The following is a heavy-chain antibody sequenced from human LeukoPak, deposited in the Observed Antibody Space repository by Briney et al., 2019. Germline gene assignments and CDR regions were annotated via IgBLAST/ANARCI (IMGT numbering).Heavy chain of an antibody. CDR1: GFTFSSYE. CDR2: ISSSGSTI. J-gene: IGHJ4*02. Sequence: GGSLRLSCAASGFTFSSYEMNWVRQAPGKGLEWVSYISSSGSTIYYADSVKGRFTISRDNAKNSLYLQMNSLRAEDTAVYYCARDRPAAMPGFIDYWGQGTLVTVSS. D-gene: IGHD2-2*01. V-gene: IGHV3-48*03. CDR3: ARDRPAAMPGFIDY.